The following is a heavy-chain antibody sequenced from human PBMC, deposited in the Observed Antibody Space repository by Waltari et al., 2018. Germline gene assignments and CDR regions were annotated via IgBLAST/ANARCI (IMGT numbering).Heavy chain of an antibody. Sequence: QVQLVESGVGVVQPGRSLRLSCASSCFIFSSYAMHWVRRAPGKGLEWVAVISDRENSKYYADSVKGRFTISRDNSKHTLYLQMNSLTPEDTAVYYCATWGTYHYGSGTYDWGQGTLVTVSS. CDR1: CFIFSSYA. CDR2: ISDRENSK. CDR3: ATWGTYHYGSGTYD. V-gene: IGHV3-30-3*01. D-gene: IGHD3-10*01. J-gene: IGHJ4*02.